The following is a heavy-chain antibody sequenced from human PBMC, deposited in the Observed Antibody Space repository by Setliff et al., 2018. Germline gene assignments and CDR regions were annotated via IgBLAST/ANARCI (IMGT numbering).Heavy chain of an antibody. CDR3: AKDNGKGHLYLLEGYFDY. D-gene: IGHD2-15*01. J-gene: IGHJ4*02. CDR1: GFTFSNAW. Sequence: GGSLRLSCAASGFTFSNAWMSWVRQAPGKGLEWVGRIKSKTDGGTTDYAAPVKGRFTISRDDSKNTLYLQMNSLKTEDTAVYYCAKDNGKGHLYLLEGYFDYWGQGALVTVSS. V-gene: IGHV3-15*01. CDR2: IKSKTDGGTT.